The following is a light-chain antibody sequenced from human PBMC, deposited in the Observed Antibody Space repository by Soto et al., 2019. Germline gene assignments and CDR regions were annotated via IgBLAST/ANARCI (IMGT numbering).Light chain of an antibody. CDR3: SSYAGTDNFV. J-gene: IGLJ1*01. CDR1: SSDVGGYNY. V-gene: IGLV2-8*01. Sequence: QSALTQPPCASLSPGQSVTMSCTGTSSDVGGYNYVSWYQHHPGKAPKLMIYEVSKRPSGVPDRFSGSKSGNTASLTVSGLQAEDEADYYCSSYAGTDNFVFGTGTKVTVL. CDR2: EVS.